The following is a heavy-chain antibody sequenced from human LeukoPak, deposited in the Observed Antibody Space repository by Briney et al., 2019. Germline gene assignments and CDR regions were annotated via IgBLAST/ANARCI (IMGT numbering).Heavy chain of an antibody. J-gene: IGHJ5*02. Sequence: ASVKVSCKASGYTFTSYGISWVRQAPGQGLEWMGWISAYNGNTNYAQKLQGRVTMTTDTSTSTAYMELRSLRSDDTAVYYCARDRHGSSWGNWFDPWGQGTLVTVSS. CDR2: ISAYNGNT. V-gene: IGHV1-18*01. CDR3: ARDRHGSSWGNWFDP. D-gene: IGHD6-13*01. CDR1: GYTFTSYG.